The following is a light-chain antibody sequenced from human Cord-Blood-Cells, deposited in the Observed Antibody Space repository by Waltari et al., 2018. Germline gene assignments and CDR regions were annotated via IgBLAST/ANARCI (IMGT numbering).Light chain of an antibody. V-gene: IGLV1-47*01. CDR2: RNY. Sequence: QSVLTQPPSASGTPGQRVTISCSGSSSNIGSNYVYWYQQLPGTAPKLLIYRNYQRPSGVPDRFSGSKSGTSASLAISGLRSEDEADYYCAAWDDSLSGWVFGGGTKLTVL. J-gene: IGLJ3*02. CDR3: AAWDDSLSGWV. CDR1: SSNIGSNY.